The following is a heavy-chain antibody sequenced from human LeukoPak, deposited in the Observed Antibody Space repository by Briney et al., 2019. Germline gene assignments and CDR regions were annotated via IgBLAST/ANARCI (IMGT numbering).Heavy chain of an antibody. V-gene: IGHV1-2*02. Sequence: GASVKVSCKASGYTFTGYYMHWVRQAPGQGLEWMGWINPNSGGTNYAQKFQGRVTMTRDTSISAAYMELRSLRSDDTAVYYCARAKYYDFWSGSEDYYYYMDVWGKGTTVTVSS. CDR3: ARAKYYDFWSGSEDYYYYMDV. CDR2: INPNSGGT. J-gene: IGHJ6*03. CDR1: GYTFTGYY. D-gene: IGHD3-3*01.